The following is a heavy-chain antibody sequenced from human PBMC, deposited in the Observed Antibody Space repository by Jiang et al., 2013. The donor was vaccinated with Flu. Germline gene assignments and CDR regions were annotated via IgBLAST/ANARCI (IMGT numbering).Heavy chain of an antibody. D-gene: IGHD6-19*01. V-gene: IGHV6-1*01. CDR2: TYYRSKWYN. J-gene: IGHJ6*02. Sequence: QTLSLTCAISGDSVSSNSAAWNWIRQSPSRGLEWLGRTYYRSKWYNDYPESLKSRITINPDTFKNQFSLHLNSVTPEDTAVYYCARDKAQWLATIYHYHGMDVWGQGTTVTV. CDR3: ARDKAQWLATIYHYHGMDV. CDR1: GDSVSSNSAA.